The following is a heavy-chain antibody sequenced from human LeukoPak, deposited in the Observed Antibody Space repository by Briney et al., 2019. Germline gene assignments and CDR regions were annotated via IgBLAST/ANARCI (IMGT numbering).Heavy chain of an antibody. CDR3: ARVRGYYEIDY. Sequence: PSETLSLTCTVSGGSVSDVSYYWSWIRQHPGKGLEWIGYIYYSGSSYYNPSLKSRVTISVDTSKNQFSLKLSSVTAADTAVYYCARVRGYYEIDYWGQGTLVTVSS. V-gene: IGHV4-31*03. CDR2: IYYSGSS. CDR1: GGSVSDVSYY. J-gene: IGHJ4*02. D-gene: IGHD3-22*01.